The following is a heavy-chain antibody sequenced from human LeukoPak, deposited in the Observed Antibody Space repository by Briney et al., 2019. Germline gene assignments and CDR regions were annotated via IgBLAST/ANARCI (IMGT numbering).Heavy chain of an antibody. Sequence: GESLKISCKGSGYSFTSHWITWVRQMPGKGLEWMGRIAPGDSYTNYSPSFQGHATISADKSDRTAYLQWSSLKASDTAMYYCARHRDCSTGSCYPDFWGQETLVTVSS. V-gene: IGHV5-10-1*01. J-gene: IGHJ4*02. CDR3: ARHRDCSTGSCYPDF. CDR1: GYSFTSHW. D-gene: IGHD2-15*01. CDR2: IAPGDSYT.